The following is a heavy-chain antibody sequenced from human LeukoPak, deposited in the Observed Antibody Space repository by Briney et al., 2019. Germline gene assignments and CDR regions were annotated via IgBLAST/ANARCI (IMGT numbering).Heavy chain of an antibody. Sequence: GGSLRLSCAASGFTYSSYAMSWVRQAPGKGLEWVSAISGSGGSTYYADSVKGRFTISRDNSKNTLYLQMNSLRAEDTAVYYCARDSDWNARGYFDYWGQGTLVTVSS. CDR2: ISGSGGST. V-gene: IGHV3-23*01. CDR1: GFTYSSYA. J-gene: IGHJ4*02. CDR3: ARDSDWNARGYFDY. D-gene: IGHD1-1*01.